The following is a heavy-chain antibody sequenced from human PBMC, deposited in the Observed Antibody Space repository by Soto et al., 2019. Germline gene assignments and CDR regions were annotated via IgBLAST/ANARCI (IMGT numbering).Heavy chain of an antibody. CDR2: ISYSGST. Sequence: PSETLSLTCTVSGGSINNYFWTWIRQPPGKGLEWIGYISYSGSTYYNPSLKSRVTISIDTSKNQFSLQLNSVTAADTALYYCARGSAFTTVRGTFFDSWGPGSLVTVSS. J-gene: IGHJ4*02. D-gene: IGHD4-17*01. V-gene: IGHV4-59*08. CDR1: GGSINNYF. CDR3: ARGSAFTTVRGTFFDS.